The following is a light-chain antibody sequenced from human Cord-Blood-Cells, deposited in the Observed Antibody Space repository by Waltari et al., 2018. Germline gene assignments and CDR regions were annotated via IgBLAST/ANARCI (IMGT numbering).Light chain of an antibody. Sequence: QSVLTQPPSASGTPGQRVTISCSGSSSNIGRNYVYWYQQLPGAAPKLLIYRNNQRPSGVPDRFSGSQSGTSASLAVSWLRSEDEAEYYCAAWDDSLSGWVFGGGTKLTVL. CDR1: SSNIGRNY. J-gene: IGLJ3*02. CDR3: AAWDDSLSGWV. V-gene: IGLV1-47*01. CDR2: RNN.